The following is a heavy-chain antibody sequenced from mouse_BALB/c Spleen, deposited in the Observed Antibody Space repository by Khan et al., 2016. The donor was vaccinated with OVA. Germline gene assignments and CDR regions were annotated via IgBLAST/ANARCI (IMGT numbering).Heavy chain of an antibody. D-gene: IGHD2-10*01. J-gene: IGHJ4*01. CDR3: ARPPYFSDVMVY. Sequence: QIQLVQSGPELKKPGETVKISCKASGYTFTNYGLNWVKQAPGKGLQWMGWINTNTGEPTYSVDFKGRFAFSLETSASTSYLQINNLKNEDTATYFCARPPYFSDVMVYWGQGTSANVSS. CDR1: GYTFTNYG. CDR2: INTNTGEP. V-gene: IGHV9-3-1*01.